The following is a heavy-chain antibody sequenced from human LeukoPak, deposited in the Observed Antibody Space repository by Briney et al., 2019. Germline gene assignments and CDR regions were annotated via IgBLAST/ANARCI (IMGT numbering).Heavy chain of an antibody. Sequence: GGSLRLSCAASGFTFSNAWMSWVRQAPGKGLEWVGRIKSKTDGGTTDYAAPVKGRFTISRDDAKNPLYLQMNSLKTDDTAVYYCTTDNSGGYYYMDVWGKGTTVTVSS. V-gene: IGHV3-15*01. CDR2: IKSKTDGGTT. J-gene: IGHJ6*03. D-gene: IGHD4-23*01. CDR1: GFTFSNAW. CDR3: TTDNSGGYYYMDV.